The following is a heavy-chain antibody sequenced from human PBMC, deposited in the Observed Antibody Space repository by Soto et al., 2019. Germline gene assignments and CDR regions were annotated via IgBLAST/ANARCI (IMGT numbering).Heavy chain of an antibody. Sequence: ASVKVSCKASGGTFSSYAISWVRQAPGQGLEWMGGIIPIFGTANYAQKFQGRVTITADESTSTAYMELSSLRSEDTAVYYCARCRRNSSSWYGSLDYYYYGMDVWGQGTTVTVS. CDR1: GGTFSSYA. D-gene: IGHD6-13*01. J-gene: IGHJ6*02. CDR3: ARCRRNSSSWYGSLDYYYYGMDV. CDR2: IIPIFGTA. V-gene: IGHV1-69*13.